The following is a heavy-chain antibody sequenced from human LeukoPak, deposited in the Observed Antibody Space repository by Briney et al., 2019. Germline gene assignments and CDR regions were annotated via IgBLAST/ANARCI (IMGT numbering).Heavy chain of an antibody. CDR2: ISYDGSNK. Sequence: GGSLRLSCAASGFTFSSYGMHWVRQAPGKGLEWVAVISYDGSNKYYADSVKGRFTISRDNSKNTLYLQMNSLRAEDTAVYYCAKDLLRGKLIAARWSRGFDYWGQGTLVTVSS. V-gene: IGHV3-30*18. CDR1: GFTFSSYG. J-gene: IGHJ4*02. CDR3: AKDLLRGKLIAARWSRGFDY. D-gene: IGHD6-6*01.